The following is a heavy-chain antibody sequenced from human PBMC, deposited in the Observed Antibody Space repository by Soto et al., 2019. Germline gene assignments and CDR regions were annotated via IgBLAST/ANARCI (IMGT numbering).Heavy chain of an antibody. D-gene: IGHD6-13*01. CDR2: IWYDGSNK. CDR1: GFTFISYG. Sequence: HPWWSLRLSCAASGFTFISYGIHWVRQAPGKGLEWVAVIWYDGSNKYYADSVKGRFTISRDNSKNTLYLQMNSLRAEDTAVYYCARDIAPMRYWGQGTLVTVSS. J-gene: IGHJ4*02. CDR3: ARDIAPMRY. V-gene: IGHV3-33*01.